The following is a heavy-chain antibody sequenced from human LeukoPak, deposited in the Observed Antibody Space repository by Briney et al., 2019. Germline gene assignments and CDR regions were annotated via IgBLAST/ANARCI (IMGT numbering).Heavy chain of an antibody. D-gene: IGHD3-10*01. J-gene: IGHJ5*02. CDR3: ARHPQGGSGATNWFDP. V-gene: IGHV5-10-1*01. CDR1: GYSFTSYW. CDR2: IDPSDSYT. Sequence: GASLRISCKGSGYSFTSYWISWVRQMPGKGLEWMGRIDPSDSYTNYSPSFQGHVTISADKSISTAYLQWSSLKASDTAMYYCARHPQGGSGATNWFDPWGQGTLVTVSS.